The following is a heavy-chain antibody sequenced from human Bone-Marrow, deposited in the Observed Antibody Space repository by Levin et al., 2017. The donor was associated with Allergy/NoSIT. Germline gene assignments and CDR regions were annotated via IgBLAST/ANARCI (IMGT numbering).Heavy chain of an antibody. Sequence: PSETLSLTCVVSGDSITRGGYSWSWIRQPPGKALEWIGYIYHSGSAYYNPSLKSRVTVSVDRSKNQLSLKLSSVTAADTAVYYCARVDGFDYYLDVWGKGTTVTVSS. CDR1: GDSITRGGYS. J-gene: IGHJ6*03. V-gene: IGHV4-30-2*01. CDR3: ARVDGFDYYLDV. CDR2: IYHSGSA.